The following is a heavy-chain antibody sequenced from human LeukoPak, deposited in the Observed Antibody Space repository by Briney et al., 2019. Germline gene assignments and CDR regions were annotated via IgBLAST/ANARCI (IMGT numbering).Heavy chain of an antibody. CDR2: ISSSSSYI. D-gene: IGHD3-3*01. CDR1: GFTFSSYS. V-gene: IGHV3-21*01. CDR3: ARGRITIFAEGTDYYMDV. Sequence: GGSLRLSCAASGFTFSSYSMNWVRQAPGKGLEWVSSISSSSSYIYYADSVKGRFTISRDNAKNSLYLQMNSLRAEDTAVYYCARGRITIFAEGTDYYMDVWGKGTTVTVSS. J-gene: IGHJ6*03.